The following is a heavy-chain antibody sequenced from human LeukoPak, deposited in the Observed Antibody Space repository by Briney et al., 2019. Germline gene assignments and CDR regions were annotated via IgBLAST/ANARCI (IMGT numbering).Heavy chain of an antibody. CDR3: SRDIADYGDACDI. V-gene: IGHV3-48*03. D-gene: IGHD4-17*01. CDR1: GFTFSSYE. J-gene: IGHJ3*02. Sequence: GGSLRLSCAASGFTFSSYEMNWVRQAPGKGLEWVSYISSDGNTVYYADSLKGRFTISRDNAKNSLYLQMNSLRAEDTAVYYCSRDIADYGDACDIWGQGTMVTVPS. CDR2: ISSDGNTV.